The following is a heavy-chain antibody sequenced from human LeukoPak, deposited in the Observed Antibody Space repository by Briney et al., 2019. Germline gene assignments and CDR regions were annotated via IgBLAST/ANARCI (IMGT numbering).Heavy chain of an antibody. V-gene: IGHV4-34*01. CDR3: ARLPSTRYYYGSGRANDY. Sequence: SETLSLTCAVYGGSFSGYYWSWIRQPPGKGLEWIGEINHSGSTNYNPSLKSRVTISVDTSKNQFSLKLSSVTAADTAVYYCARLPSTRYYYGSGRANDYWGQGTLVTVSS. CDR1: GGSFSGYY. CDR2: INHSGST. D-gene: IGHD3-10*01. J-gene: IGHJ4*02.